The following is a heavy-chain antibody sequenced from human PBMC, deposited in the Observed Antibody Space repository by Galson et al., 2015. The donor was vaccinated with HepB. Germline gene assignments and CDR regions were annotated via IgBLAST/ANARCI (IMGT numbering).Heavy chain of an antibody. CDR2: IFHSGTT. V-gene: IGHV4-4*02. D-gene: IGHD3-3*01. CDR1: GGSISTSSW. J-gene: IGHJ6*02. Sequence: LSLTFAVSGGSISTSSWWTWVRQSPGEGLEWIGEIFHSGTTNYNPSLKSRGHISVDKSKNQFSLKLRSVTAADTAVYYCARFIRFLEWSGRRDFYYGMDVWGQGTTVTVSS. CDR3: ARFIRFLEWSGRRDFYYGMDV.